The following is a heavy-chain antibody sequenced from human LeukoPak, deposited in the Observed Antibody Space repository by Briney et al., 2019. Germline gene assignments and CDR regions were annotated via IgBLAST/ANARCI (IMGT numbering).Heavy chain of an antibody. D-gene: IGHD3-22*01. Sequence: ASVKVSCKASGGTFISYAISWVRQAPGQGLEWMGGIIPIFGTANYAQRFQGRVTITADESTSTAYMELSSLRSEDTAVYCCARVYPRDYYDSSGYYYPKYYFDYWGQGTLVTVSS. J-gene: IGHJ4*02. CDR1: GGTFISYA. CDR2: IIPIFGTA. V-gene: IGHV1-69*13. CDR3: ARVYPRDYYDSSGYYYPKYYFDY.